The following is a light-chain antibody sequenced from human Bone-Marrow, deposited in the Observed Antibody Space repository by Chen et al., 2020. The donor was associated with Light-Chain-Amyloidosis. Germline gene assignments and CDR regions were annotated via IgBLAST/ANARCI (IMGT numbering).Light chain of an antibody. CDR2: RDT. V-gene: IGLV3-25*03. CDR3: QSADSSGTYEVI. Sequence: SYELTQPPPVSVSPGPTARITCSGDDLPTKYAYWCQQKPGQAPVLVIHRDTERPSGISERFSGSSSGTTATLTISGVQAEDEADYHCQSADSSGTYEVIFGGGTKLTVL. CDR1: DLPTKY. J-gene: IGLJ2*01.